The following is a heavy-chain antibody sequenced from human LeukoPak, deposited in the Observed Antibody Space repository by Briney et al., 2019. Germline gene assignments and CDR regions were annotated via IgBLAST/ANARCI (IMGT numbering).Heavy chain of an antibody. V-gene: IGHV3-7*03. CDR2: VNRDGSET. CDR1: GFALSSHW. CDR3: ARNNGMDV. Sequence: GGSLRLSCAASGFALSSHWMTWVRQVPGRGPEWMANVNRDGSETYYLDSVKGRFTISKDNAKNSLYLQMSSLRAEDTALYHCARNNGMDVWGQGTTVIVSS. J-gene: IGHJ6*02.